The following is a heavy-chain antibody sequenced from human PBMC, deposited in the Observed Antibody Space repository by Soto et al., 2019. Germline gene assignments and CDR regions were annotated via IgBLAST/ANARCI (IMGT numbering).Heavy chain of an antibody. CDR2: IWYDGSNK. V-gene: IGHV3-33*01. CDR1: GFTFSSYG. Sequence: QVQLVESGGGVVQPGRSLRLSCAASGFTFSSYGMHWVRQAPGKGLEWVAVIWYDGSNKYYADSVKGRFTISRDNSKNTLYLQMNSLRAEDTAVYYCARGGHQGRWMVRGVSGYFDYWGQGTLVTVSS. J-gene: IGHJ4*02. CDR3: ARGGHQGRWMVRGVSGYFDY. D-gene: IGHD3-10*01.